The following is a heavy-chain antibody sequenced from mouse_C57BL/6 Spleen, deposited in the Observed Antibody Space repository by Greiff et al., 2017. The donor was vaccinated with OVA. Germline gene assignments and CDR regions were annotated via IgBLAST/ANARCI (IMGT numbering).Heavy chain of an antibody. Sequence: EVQLVESGPELVKPGASVKISCKASGYSFTGYYMNWVKQSPEKSLEWIGEINPSTGGTTYNQKFKAKATLTVDKSSSTAYMQLKSLTSEDSAVYYCARGRTGNYYFDYWGQGTTLTVSS. CDR2: INPSTGGT. V-gene: IGHV1-42*01. D-gene: IGHD4-1*01. J-gene: IGHJ2*01. CDR1: GYSFTGYY. CDR3: ARGRTGNYYFDY.